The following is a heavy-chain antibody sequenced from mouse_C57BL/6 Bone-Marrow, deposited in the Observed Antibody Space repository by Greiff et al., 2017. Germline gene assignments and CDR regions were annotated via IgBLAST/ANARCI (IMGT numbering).Heavy chain of an antibody. V-gene: IGHV1-55*01. CDR1: GYTFTSYW. J-gene: IGHJ3*01. Sequence: QVQLQQPGAELVKPGASVKMSCKASGYTFTSYWITWVKQRPGPGLEWIGDIYPGSGSTNYNEKFKSKATLTVDTSSSTAYMQLSSLTSEDSAVYYGAILYCWSSLGFDYWGQGTLVTVSA. CDR3: AILYCWSSLGFDY. CDR2: IYPGSGST. D-gene: IGHD1-1*01.